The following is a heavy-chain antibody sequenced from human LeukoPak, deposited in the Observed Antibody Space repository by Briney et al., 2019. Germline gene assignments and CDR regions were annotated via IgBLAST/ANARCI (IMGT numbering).Heavy chain of an antibody. CDR3: ARDLHYYVAMDV. CDR1: GFTFSSYA. Sequence: GGPLRLSCAASGFTFSSYAMSWVRQAPGKGLEWVSAISGSGGSTYYADSVKGRFTISRDNSKNTLYLQVNSLRAADTAIYYCARDLHYYVAMDVWGQGTTVTVSS. J-gene: IGHJ6*02. D-gene: IGHD3-10*02. V-gene: IGHV3-23*01. CDR2: ISGSGGST.